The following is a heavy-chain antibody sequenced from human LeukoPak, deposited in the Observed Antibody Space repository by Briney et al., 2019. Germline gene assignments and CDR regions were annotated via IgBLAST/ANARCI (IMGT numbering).Heavy chain of an antibody. CDR2: IYNSGST. J-gene: IGHJ5*02. Sequence: SETLSLTCTVSGYSISSGYFWGWIRQPPGKGLEWIGTIYNSGSTYYNASLESRVTISVDTSKNQFSLKLSSVTAADTAVYYCARDPSGSFFNWFDPWGQGTLVTVSS. D-gene: IGHD1-26*01. CDR3: ARDPSGSFFNWFDP. V-gene: IGHV4-38-2*02. CDR1: GYSISSGYF.